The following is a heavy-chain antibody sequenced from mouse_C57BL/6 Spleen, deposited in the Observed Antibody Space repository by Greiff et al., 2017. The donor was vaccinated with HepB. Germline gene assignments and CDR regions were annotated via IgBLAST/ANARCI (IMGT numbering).Heavy chain of an antibody. CDR2: IDPSDSET. J-gene: IGHJ2*01. Sequence: VQLQQPGAELVRPGSSVKLSCKASGYTFTSYWMHWVKQRPIQGLEWIGNIDPSDSETHYNQKFKDKATLTVDKSSSTAYMQLSILTSEDSAVYYCARKGDWDVGYFDYWGQGTTLTVSS. CDR1: GYTFTSYW. CDR3: ARKGDWDVGYFDY. D-gene: IGHD4-1*01. V-gene: IGHV1-52*01.